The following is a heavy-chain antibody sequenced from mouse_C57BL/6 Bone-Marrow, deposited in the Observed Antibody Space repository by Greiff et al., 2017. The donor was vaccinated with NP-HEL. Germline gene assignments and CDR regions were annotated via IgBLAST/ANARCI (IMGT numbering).Heavy chain of an antibody. CDR1: GYSITSGYY. D-gene: IGHD1-1*01. CDR2: ISYDGSN. CDR3: AREGPTVSYYAMDY. V-gene: IGHV3-6*01. Sequence: ESGPGLVKPSQSLSLTCSVTGYSITSGYYWNWIRQFPGNKLEWMGYISYDGSNNYNPSLKNRISITRDTSKNQLFLKLNSVTTEDTATYYCAREGPTVSYYAMDYWGQGTSVTVSS. J-gene: IGHJ4*01.